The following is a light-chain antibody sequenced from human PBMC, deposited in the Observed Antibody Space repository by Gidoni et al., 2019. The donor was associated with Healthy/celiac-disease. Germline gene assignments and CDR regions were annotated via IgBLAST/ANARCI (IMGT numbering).Light chain of an antibody. CDR3: QSADSTHVV. CDR1: ALPKQY. CDR2: KDS. J-gene: IGLJ2*01. V-gene: IGLV3-25*02. Sequence: SYELTQPPSVSVSPGQTARITCSGDALPKQYAYWYQQKPGQPPVLVIYKDSERPSGIPGRFSGSSSGTTVTLTISGVQAEDEADYYCQSADSTHVVFGGGTKLTVL.